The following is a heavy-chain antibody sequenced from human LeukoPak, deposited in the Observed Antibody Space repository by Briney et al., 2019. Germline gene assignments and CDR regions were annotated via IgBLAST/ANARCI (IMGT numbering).Heavy chain of an antibody. D-gene: IGHD2-2*01. J-gene: IGHJ4*02. CDR2: ISSNGGST. CDR3: ARGYCSSTSCPYYFDY. Sequence: PGGSLRLSCAASGFTFSSYAMHWVRQAPGKGLEYVSAISSNGGSTYYANSVKGRLTISRDNSKNTLYLQMGSLRAEDMAVYYCARGYCSSTSCPYYFDYWGQGTLVTVSS. CDR1: GFTFSSYA. V-gene: IGHV3-64*01.